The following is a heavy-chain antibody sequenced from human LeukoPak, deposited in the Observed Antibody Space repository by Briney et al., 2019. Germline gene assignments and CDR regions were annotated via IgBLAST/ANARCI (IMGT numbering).Heavy chain of an antibody. D-gene: IGHD5-18*01. J-gene: IGHJ4*02. V-gene: IGHV4-59*08. CDR2: IYYTGST. CDR3: ARRAYSYGDFDY. Sequence: SETLSLTCTVSGGSISSYYWSWIRQPPGKGLEWIGYIYYTGSTNYNPSLKSRVTISVDTSKNQFSLKLSSVTAADTAVYHCARRAYSYGDFDYWGQGTLVTVSS. CDR1: GGSISSYY.